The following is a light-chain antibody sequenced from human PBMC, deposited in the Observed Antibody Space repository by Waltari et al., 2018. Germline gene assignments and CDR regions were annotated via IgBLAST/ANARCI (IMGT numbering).Light chain of an antibody. V-gene: IGKV3-20*01. CDR3: QNHERLPAT. CDR2: GAS. J-gene: IGKJ1*01. CDR1: QNIGRY. Sequence: EVVLTQSPGTLSLSPGETATLSCRASQNIGRYLVWYQQKSGQAPRLLIYGASTRATGIPDRFSGSESGTDFSLTISRLEAEYFAVYYCQNHERLPATFGQGTKVEIK.